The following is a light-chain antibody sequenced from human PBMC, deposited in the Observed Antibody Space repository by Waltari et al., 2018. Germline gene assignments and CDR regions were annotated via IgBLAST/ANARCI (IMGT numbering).Light chain of an antibody. Sequence: QLVLTQSPSASASLGASVKIPCTLSSEHSLYDIAWHQQHRERGPRFLMRLNSDGSHTKGDGIPDRFPGSSSGAERYLIISRLQYEDEADYYCQTWDPYIVVFGGGTKLTVL. CDR3: QTWDPYIVV. CDR1: SEHSLYD. J-gene: IGLJ2*01. CDR2: LNSDGSH. V-gene: IGLV4-69*01.